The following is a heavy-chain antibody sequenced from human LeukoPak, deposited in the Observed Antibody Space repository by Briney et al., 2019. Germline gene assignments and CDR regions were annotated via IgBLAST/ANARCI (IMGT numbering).Heavy chain of an antibody. CDR3: ARASYSYDINGWVPFDY. CDR2: IYTSGST. V-gene: IGHV4-61*02. CDR1: GNSISSGDNY. J-gene: IGHJ4*02. D-gene: IGHD3-22*01. Sequence: SETLSLTCTVSGNSISSGDNYWSWIRQPAGRGLEWIGRIYTSGSTNYNPSLKSRVTISGDMSKNQFSLRLSSVTAADTAVYYCARASYSYDINGWVPFDYWGQGTLVTVSS.